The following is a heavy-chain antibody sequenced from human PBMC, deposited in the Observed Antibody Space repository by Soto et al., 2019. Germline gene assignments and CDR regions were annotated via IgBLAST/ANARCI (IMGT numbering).Heavy chain of an antibody. Sequence: QVQLVQSEAEVKKPGASVKVSCKASGYTFTTFGISWVRQAPGQGLEWMGWISAYNGYTNYAQKLQGRVTMTTDTSTSTAYMELRSLRSDDTAVYYCARDPTIFGVVQNYGMDVWGQGTTVTVSS. CDR2: ISAYNGYT. D-gene: IGHD3-3*01. J-gene: IGHJ6*02. V-gene: IGHV1-18*01. CDR3: ARDPTIFGVVQNYGMDV. CDR1: GYTFTTFG.